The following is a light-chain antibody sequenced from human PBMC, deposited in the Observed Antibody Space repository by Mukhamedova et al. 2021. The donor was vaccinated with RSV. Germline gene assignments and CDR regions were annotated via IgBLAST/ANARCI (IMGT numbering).Light chain of an antibody. V-gene: IGKV4-1*01. Sequence: VLYNSKNKNYLAWYQQRPGQPPKLLIYWASTRESGVPDRFSGSGSGTDFTLTISSLQAEDVAVYYCQQYYSAPPTFGQGTKVEI. CDR1: VLYNSKNKNY. CDR3: QQYYSAPPT. CDR2: WAS. J-gene: IGKJ1*01.